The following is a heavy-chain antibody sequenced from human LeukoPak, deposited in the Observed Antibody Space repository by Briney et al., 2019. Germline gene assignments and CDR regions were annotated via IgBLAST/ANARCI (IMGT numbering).Heavy chain of an antibody. CDR1: GGSISSSNYY. J-gene: IGHJ4*02. Sequence: SETLSLTCTVSGGSISSSNYYWGWIRQPPGKGLEWIGYIYYSGSTYYNPSLKSRVTISVDRSKNQFSLKLSSVTAADTAVYYCARAPAVGDIDYWGQGTLVTVSS. CDR3: ARAPAVGDIDY. CDR2: IYYSGST. D-gene: IGHD1-26*01. V-gene: IGHV4-61*05.